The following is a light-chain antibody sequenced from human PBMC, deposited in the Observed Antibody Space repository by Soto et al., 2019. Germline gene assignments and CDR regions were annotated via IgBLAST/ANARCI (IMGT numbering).Light chain of an antibody. CDR3: HQDFNLPWT. CDR1: QSVSSSY. Sequence: EIVLTQSPGTLSLSPGERATLSCRASQSVSSSYLAWYQQKPGQAPRRLIYGASSRATGIPDRFSGSGSGTDFTLTISSLQPEDFAVYFCHQDFNLPWTFGQGTKGDNK. CDR2: GAS. V-gene: IGKV3-20*01. J-gene: IGKJ1*01.